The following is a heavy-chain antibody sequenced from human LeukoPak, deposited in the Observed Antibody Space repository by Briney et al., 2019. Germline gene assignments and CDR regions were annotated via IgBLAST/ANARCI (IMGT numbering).Heavy chain of an antibody. J-gene: IGHJ4*02. CDR2: IWYDGSNK. D-gene: IGHD2-15*01. V-gene: IGHV3-33*01. CDR3: ARGRVVVVAATRNHCRGILDY. CDR1: GFTFSSYG. Sequence: GGSLRLSCAASGFTFSSYGMHWVRQAPGKGLEWVAVIWYDGSNKYYADSVKGRFTISRDNSKNTLYLQMNSLRAEDTAVYYCARGRVVVVAATRNHCRGILDYWGQGTLVTVSS.